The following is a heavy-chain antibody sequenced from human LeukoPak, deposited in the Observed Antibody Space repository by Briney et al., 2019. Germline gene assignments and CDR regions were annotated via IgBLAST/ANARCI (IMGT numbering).Heavy chain of an antibody. CDR3: ARDQTGGYYFDY. Sequence: SETLSLTCTVSGASISSSRDYWGWIRQPPGKGLEWIGSIYHSGSTYYNPSLKSRVTISVDTSKNQFSLKLSSVTAADTAVYYCARDQTGGYYFDYWGQGTLVTVSS. J-gene: IGHJ4*02. V-gene: IGHV4-39*07. CDR2: IYHSGST. D-gene: IGHD7-27*01. CDR1: GASISSSRDY.